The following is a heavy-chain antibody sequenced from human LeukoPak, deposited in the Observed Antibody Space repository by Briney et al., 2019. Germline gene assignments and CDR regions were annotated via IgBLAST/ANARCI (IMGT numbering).Heavy chain of an antibody. V-gene: IGHV1-8*01. CDR2: MNPNNGNT. CDR1: GFTVTSDD. J-gene: IGHJ5*02. CDR3: VRDGEGVAISVNYWFDP. Sequence: ASVKVSCKASGFTVTSDDINWVRQTTGQGLEWMGWMNPNNGNTGYAQKFQGRVTMTRDTSISTAYMELRSLRSEDTAMYYCVRDGEGVAISVNYWFDPWGQGTLVTVSS. D-gene: IGHD3-10*01.